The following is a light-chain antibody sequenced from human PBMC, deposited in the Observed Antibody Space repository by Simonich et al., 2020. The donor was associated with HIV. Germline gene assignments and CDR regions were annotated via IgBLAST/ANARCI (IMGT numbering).Light chain of an antibody. CDR3: SSYRSSNTVV. V-gene: IGLV2-14*03. Sequence: QSALTQPASVSGSPGQSITISCTGTRSDVGGYNYVPWYQQHPGKAPKVMIYDVSNRPSGVSNRFSGSKSGNTASLTISGLQAEDEADYYCSSYRSSNTVVFGGGTKLTVL. CDR1: RSDVGGYNY. J-gene: IGLJ2*01. CDR2: DVS.